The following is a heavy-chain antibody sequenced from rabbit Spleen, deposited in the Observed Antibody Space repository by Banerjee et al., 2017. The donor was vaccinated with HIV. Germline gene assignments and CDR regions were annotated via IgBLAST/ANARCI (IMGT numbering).Heavy chain of an antibody. D-gene: IGHD2-1*01. J-gene: IGHJ4*01. CDR3: AKDNGAAVTGNL. Sequence: QEQLVESGGGLVQPGGSLKLSCKASGFDFSNYGVSWVRQAPGKGLEWIGYIDPVFGIAVYASWVNGRFTISGDNAQNTLYLQLNSLTAADTATYFCAKDNGAAVTGNLWGPGTLVTVS. CDR2: IDPVFGIA. CDR1: GFDFSNYG. V-gene: IGHV1S47*01.